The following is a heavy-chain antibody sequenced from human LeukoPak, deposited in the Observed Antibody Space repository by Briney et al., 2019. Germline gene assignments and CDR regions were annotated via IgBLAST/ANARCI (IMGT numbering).Heavy chain of an antibody. CDR1: AFSFSNYG. CDR2: IWYDGSNR. J-gene: IGHJ3*02. CDR3: ARRADDAFDI. Sequence: GTSLRLSCAASAFSFSNYGMHWVRQAPGKGLEWVALIWYDGSNRYYADSVKGRFTSSRDNSKNPLYVQMNSLRAEDTAVYYCARRADDAFDIWGQGTMVTVSS. V-gene: IGHV3-33*01.